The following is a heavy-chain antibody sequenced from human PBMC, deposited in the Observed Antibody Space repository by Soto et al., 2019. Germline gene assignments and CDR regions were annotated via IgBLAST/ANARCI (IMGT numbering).Heavy chain of an antibody. V-gene: IGHV1-69*13. D-gene: IGHD2-21*01. Sequence: SVKVSCKASGGTFSSYAISWVRQAPGQGLEWMGGIIPIFGTANYAQKFQGRVTITADESTSTAYMELSSLRSEDTAVYYCAREGPTRIVVDHNWLHPSGQGTLVTVYS. J-gene: IGHJ5*02. CDR2: IIPIFGTA. CDR1: GGTFSSYA. CDR3: AREGPTRIVVDHNWLHP.